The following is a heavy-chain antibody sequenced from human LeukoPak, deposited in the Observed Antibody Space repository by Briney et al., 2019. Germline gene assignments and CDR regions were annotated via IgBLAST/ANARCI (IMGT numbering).Heavy chain of an antibody. J-gene: IGHJ4*02. Sequence: SQTLSLTCAISGDSIFTNNVAWNWIRQSPSRGLEWLGRTYYRSKWSFDYAVSVKSRITINADTSKYQFSLQLSSVTPEDTAVYYCARGKYTSFDNWGQGTLVTVSS. CDR3: ARGKYTSFDN. CDR1: GDSIFTNNVA. D-gene: IGHD6-6*01. CDR2: TYYRSKWSF. V-gene: IGHV6-1*01.